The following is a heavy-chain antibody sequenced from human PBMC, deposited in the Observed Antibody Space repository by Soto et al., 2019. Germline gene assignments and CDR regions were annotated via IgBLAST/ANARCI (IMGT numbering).Heavy chain of an antibody. Sequence: PGGSLRLSCAASGFTFSSYAMHWVRQAPSKGLEWVAVISYDGSNKYYADSVKGRFTISRDNSKNTLYLQMNSLRAEDTAVYYYARDSWFGLRVWREVSKYYYYYGMDVWGQGTTVTVFS. CDR1: GFTFSSYA. D-gene: IGHD3-10*01. V-gene: IGHV3-30-3*01. CDR2: ISYDGSNK. CDR3: ARDSWFGLRVWREVSKYYYYYGMDV. J-gene: IGHJ6*02.